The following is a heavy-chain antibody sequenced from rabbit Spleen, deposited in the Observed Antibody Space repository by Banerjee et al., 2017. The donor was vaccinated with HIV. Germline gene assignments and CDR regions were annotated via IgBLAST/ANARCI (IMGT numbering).Heavy chain of an antibody. CDR1: GFTLSSYY. CDR2: IDPVFGIT. Sequence: HLKESGGGLVQPGGSLKLSCTASGFTLSSYYMNWVRQAPGKGLEWIGYIDPVFGITYYANWVNGRFSISRENAQNTVFLQMTSLTAADTATYFCARDDHNSDYRSYFGLWGQGTLVTVS. J-gene: IGHJ4*01. D-gene: IGHD4-1*01. CDR3: ARDDHNSDYRSYFGL. V-gene: IGHV1S7*01.